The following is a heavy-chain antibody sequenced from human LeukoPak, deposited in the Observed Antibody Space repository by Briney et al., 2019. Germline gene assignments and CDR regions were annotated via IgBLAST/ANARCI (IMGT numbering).Heavy chain of an antibody. CDR2: IIPIFGTA. CDR1: GGTFSSYA. Sequence: SVKVSCKASGGTFSSYAISWVRQAPGQGLEWMGGIIPIFGTANYAQKFQGRVTITTDESTSTAYMELSSLRSEDPAVYYCAMPDGDYTLPLNYWGQGTLVTVSS. D-gene: IGHD4-17*01. V-gene: IGHV1-69*05. J-gene: IGHJ4*02. CDR3: AMPDGDYTLPLNY.